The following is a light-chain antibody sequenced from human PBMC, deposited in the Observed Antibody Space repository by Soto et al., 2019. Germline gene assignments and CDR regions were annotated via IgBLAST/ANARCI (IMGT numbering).Light chain of an antibody. CDR2: EVS. CDR1: SSDVGGYNY. Sequence: QSALTQPASVSGSPGQSITISCTGTSSDVGGYNYVSWYQQHPGKVPKLMIYEVSNRPSGVSNRFSGSKSGNTASLTISGLQAEDEADYYCISHTRSGTHVLGTGTKVTVL. V-gene: IGLV2-14*01. J-gene: IGLJ1*01. CDR3: ISHTRSGTHV.